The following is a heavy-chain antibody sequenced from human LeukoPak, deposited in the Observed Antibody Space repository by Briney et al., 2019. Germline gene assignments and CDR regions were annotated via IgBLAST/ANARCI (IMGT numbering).Heavy chain of an antibody. CDR1: GFTFSSYG. Sequence: GGSPRLSCAASGFTFSSYGMHWVRQAPGKGLESVAVIWYDGSNKYYADSVKGRFTISRDNSKNTLYLQMNSLRAEDTAVYYCARDPDFGGNSRFDYWGQGTLVTVSS. CDR2: IWYDGSNK. CDR3: ARDPDFGGNSRFDY. V-gene: IGHV3-33*01. D-gene: IGHD4-23*01. J-gene: IGHJ4*02.